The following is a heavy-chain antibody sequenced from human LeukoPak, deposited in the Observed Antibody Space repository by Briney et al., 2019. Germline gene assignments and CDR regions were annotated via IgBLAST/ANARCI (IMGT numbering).Heavy chain of an antibody. CDR2: IYHSGST. D-gene: IGHD3-22*01. Sequence: SETLSLICAVSGGSISSGGYSWSWIRQPPGKGLEWIGYIYHSGSTYYNPSLKSRVTISVDRSKNQFSLKLSSVTAADTAVYYCARVRPYYYDSSGYYPDAFDIWGQGTMVTVSS. V-gene: IGHV4-30-2*01. J-gene: IGHJ3*02. CDR1: GGSISSGGYS. CDR3: ARVRPYYYDSSGYYPDAFDI.